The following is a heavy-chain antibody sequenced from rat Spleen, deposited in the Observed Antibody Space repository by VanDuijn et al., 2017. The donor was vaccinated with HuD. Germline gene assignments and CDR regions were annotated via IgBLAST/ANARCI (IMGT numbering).Heavy chain of an antibody. D-gene: IGHD1-11*01. V-gene: IGHV5-25*01. Sequence: EVQLVESGGGLVQPGRSLKLSCVASGFTFNNYWMTWIRQAPTKGLEWVASISTGGGNTYYRDSVKGRFTISRDNEKSTLYLQMDSLRSEDTATYYCARQGLGYGSFDYWGQGVMVTVSS. J-gene: IGHJ2*01. CDR3: ARQGLGYGSFDY. CDR1: GFTFNNYW. CDR2: ISTGGGNT.